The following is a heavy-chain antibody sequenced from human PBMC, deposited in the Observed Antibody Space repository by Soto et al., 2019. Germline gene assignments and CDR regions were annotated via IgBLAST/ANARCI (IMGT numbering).Heavy chain of an antibody. CDR2: IYYSGST. J-gene: IGHJ6*02. CDR3: ARGRSGGSSYPYYYGMDV. V-gene: IGHV4-59*01. Sequence: PSETLSLTCTVSGGSISSYYWSWIRQPPGKGLEWIGYIYYSGSTNYNLSLKSRVTISVDTSKNQFSLKLSSVTAADTAVYYCARGRSGGSSYPYYYGMDVWGQGTTVTVSS. CDR1: GGSISSYY. D-gene: IGHD6-13*01.